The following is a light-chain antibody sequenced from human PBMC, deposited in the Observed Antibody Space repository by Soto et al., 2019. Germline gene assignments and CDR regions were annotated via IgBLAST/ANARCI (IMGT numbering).Light chain of an antibody. J-gene: IGKJ2*01. CDR2: GAS. Sequence: EVVLTQSPGTLSLSPGERATLSCTASQSVSSSYFAWYQQKPGQAPRLLIYGASSRATGISDRFSGSGAGAHFTLTISRLEPAEFAVYYCQQYGSSSPYTFGQGTKLEIK. CDR3: QQYGSSSPYT. V-gene: IGKV3-20*01. CDR1: QSVSSSY.